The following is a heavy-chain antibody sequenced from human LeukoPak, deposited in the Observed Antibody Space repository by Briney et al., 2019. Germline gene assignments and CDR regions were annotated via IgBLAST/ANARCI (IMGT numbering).Heavy chain of an antibody. D-gene: IGHD3-3*01. Sequence: GASVKVSCKASGYTFTGYYMHWVRQAPGQGLEWMGWINPNSGGTNYAQKFQGRVTMTRDTSISTAYMELSRLRSDDTAVYYCAISPYDFWSGPYFDYWGQGTLVTVSS. V-gene: IGHV1-2*02. CDR2: INPNSGGT. J-gene: IGHJ4*02. CDR3: AISPYDFWSGPYFDY. CDR1: GYTFTGYY.